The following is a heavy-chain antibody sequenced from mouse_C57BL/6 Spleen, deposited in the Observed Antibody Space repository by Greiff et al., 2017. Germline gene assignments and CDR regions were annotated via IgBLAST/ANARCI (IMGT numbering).Heavy chain of an antibody. Sequence: VQLQQSGPELVKPGASVKIPCKASGYTFTDYNMDWVKQSHGKSLEWIGDINPNNGGTIYNQKSKGKATLTVDKSSSTAYMELRSLTSEDTAVYYGARRHSKKFYLDYWGQGTSLTVSS. CDR2: INPNNGGT. J-gene: IGHJ2*02. CDR3: ARRHSKKFYLDY. CDR1: GYTFTDYN. V-gene: IGHV1-18*01. D-gene: IGHD2-5*01.